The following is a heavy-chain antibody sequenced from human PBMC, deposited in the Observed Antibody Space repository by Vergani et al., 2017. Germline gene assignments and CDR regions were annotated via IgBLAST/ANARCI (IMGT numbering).Heavy chain of an antibody. CDR3: TKGSRGYTGYFFDY. CDR1: GFTFSSYA. CDR2: ISGSGLST. D-gene: IGHD5-12*01. V-gene: IGHV3-23*01. J-gene: IGHJ4*02. Sequence: EVQLLESGGDLVQPGGSLRLSCAASGFTFSSYAMSWVRQAPGKGLDWVSAISGSGLSTFYADSVKGRFTISRDNSKNTLYLQMNSLRADDTAVYYCTKGSRGYTGYFFDYWGQGTLATVSS.